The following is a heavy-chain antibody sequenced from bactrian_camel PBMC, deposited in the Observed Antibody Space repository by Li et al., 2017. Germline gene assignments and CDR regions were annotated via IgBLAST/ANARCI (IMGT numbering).Heavy chain of an antibody. CDR2: IRSNGRI. D-gene: IGHD6*01. V-gene: IGHV3S67*01. CDR3: AVDSVVATACRWGGPRYNY. Sequence: VQLVESGGGSVQAGGSLRLSCAASGYTSSRYCMSWFRQGSGNREGVAVIRSNGRIDYADSVKGRFTISKDNAKNTLYLQMNSLKPEDSATYYCAVDSVVATACRWGGPRYNYRGQGTQVTVS. CDR1: GYTSSRYC. J-gene: IGHJ4*01.